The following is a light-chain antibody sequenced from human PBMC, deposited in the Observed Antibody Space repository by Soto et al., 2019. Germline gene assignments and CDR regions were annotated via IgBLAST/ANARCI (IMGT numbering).Light chain of an antibody. CDR2: DVN. V-gene: IGLV2-8*01. CDR1: SSDVGAYDY. CDR3: ASYAGRNKFV. J-gene: IGLJ1*01. Sequence: ALTQPPSASGSPGQSVSISCTGTSSDVGAYDYVSWYQQHPGQAPKLLIFDVNKRPSGVPDRFSGSKSGNTASLSISGLQAEDEADYYCASYAGRNKFVFGIGTKLTVL.